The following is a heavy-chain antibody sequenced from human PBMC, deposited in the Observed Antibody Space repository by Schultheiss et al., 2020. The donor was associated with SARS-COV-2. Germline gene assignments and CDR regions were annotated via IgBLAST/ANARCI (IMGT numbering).Heavy chain of an antibody. D-gene: IGHD2-2*01. V-gene: IGHV3-48*01. Sequence: GESLKISCAASGFTFSSYSMNWVRQAPGKGLEWVSSISSSSSTIYYADSVKGRFTISRDNAKNSLYLQMNSLRAEDTAVYYCARDTGHLFSSTRPVDYWGQGTLVTVSS. J-gene: IGHJ4*02. CDR1: GFTFSSYS. CDR2: ISSSSSTI. CDR3: ARDTGHLFSSTRPVDY.